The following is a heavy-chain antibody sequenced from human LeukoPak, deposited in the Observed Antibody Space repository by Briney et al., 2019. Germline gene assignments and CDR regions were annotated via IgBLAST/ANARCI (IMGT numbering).Heavy chain of an antibody. Sequence: PGGSLRLSCAASGFTFSSYSMNWVRQAPGKGLEWVSSISSSSSYIYYADSVKGRFTISRDNAKNSLYLQMNSPRAEDTAVYYCARERDVLRYFDWLSLFDYWGQGTLVTVSS. CDR1: GFTFSSYS. J-gene: IGHJ4*02. D-gene: IGHD3-9*01. CDR3: ARERDVLRYFDWLSLFDY. V-gene: IGHV3-21*01. CDR2: ISSSSSYI.